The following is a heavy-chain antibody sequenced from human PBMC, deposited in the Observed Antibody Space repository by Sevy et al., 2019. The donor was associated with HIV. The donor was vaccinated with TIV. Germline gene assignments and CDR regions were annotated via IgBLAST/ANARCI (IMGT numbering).Heavy chain of an antibody. CDR1: GGSVSSSGFY. V-gene: IGHV4-31*03. J-gene: IGHJ6*02. D-gene: IGHD2-21*01. CDR2: IFSGST. Sequence: SETLSLTCTVSGGSVSSSGFYWNWVRQHPGKGLEWIGYIFSGSTYYNPSLRSRLTISLDTSKNQFSVKLSSVTAADTAVYYCSKGGGALDGGMDVWGQGTTVTVSS. CDR3: SKGGGALDGGMDV.